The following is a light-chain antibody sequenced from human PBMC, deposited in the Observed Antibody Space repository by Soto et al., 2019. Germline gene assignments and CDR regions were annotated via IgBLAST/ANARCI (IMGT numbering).Light chain of an antibody. Sequence: EIVLTQSPGTLSLSPRERATLSCRASQSVSSSYLAWYQQKPGQAPRLLIYGASSRATGIPDRFSGSVSGTDCTLTISRLEPEDFAVYYCQQYGSSPLTLGGGTKVELK. J-gene: IGKJ4*01. CDR3: QQYGSSPLT. CDR2: GAS. V-gene: IGKV3-20*01. CDR1: QSVSSSY.